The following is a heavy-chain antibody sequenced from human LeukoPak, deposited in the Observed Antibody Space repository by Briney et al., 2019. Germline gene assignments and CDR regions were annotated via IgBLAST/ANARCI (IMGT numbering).Heavy chain of an antibody. Sequence: GGSLRLSCAASGFTFTAYLIHWVRQAPGKGLEWVAVMSSDGNAMFYADSVKGRFTISRDNSKNTLYLQMNSLRAEDTAVYYCVRESEYYFDHSASFDYWGQGTLVTVSS. D-gene: IGHD3-22*01. J-gene: IGHJ4*02. V-gene: IGHV3-30-3*01. CDR2: MSSDGNAM. CDR1: GFTFTAYL. CDR3: VRESEYYFDHSASFDY.